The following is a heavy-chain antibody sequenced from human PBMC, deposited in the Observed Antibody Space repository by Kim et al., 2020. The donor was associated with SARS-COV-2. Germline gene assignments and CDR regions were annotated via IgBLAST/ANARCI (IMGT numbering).Heavy chain of an antibody. CDR1: GFTFSSYS. D-gene: IGHD6-13*01. Sequence: GGSLRLSCAASGFTFSSYSMNWVRQAPGKGLEWVSSISSSSSYIYYADSVKGRFTISRDNAKNSLYLQMNSLRAEDTAVYYCARMVAAAGQDHWGQGTLVTVSS. CDR2: ISSSSSYI. CDR3: ARMVAAAGQDH. J-gene: IGHJ4*02. V-gene: IGHV3-21*01.